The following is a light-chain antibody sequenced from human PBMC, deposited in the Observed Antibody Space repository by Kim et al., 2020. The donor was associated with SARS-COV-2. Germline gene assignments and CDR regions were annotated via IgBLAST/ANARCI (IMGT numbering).Light chain of an antibody. V-gene: IGLV10-54*01. Sequence: RPTAPLTCLWNRTKSGSQGAAWLQQHQGNPPKLLSYRNNNRPSGISERLSASRSGNTASLTITGLQPEDAADYYCSAWDSSLSAWVFGGGTQLTVL. CDR3: SAWDSSLSAWV. J-gene: IGLJ3*02. CDR2: RNN. CDR1: RTKSGSQG.